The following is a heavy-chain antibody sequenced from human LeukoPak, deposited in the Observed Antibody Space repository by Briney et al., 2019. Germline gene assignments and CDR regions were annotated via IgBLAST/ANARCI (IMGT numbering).Heavy chain of an antibody. CDR3: TRVGYIDEGIDY. V-gene: IGHV3-7*04. CDR1: GFTFSSYS. J-gene: IGHJ4*02. CDR2: IKQDGSKK. D-gene: IGHD5-24*01. Sequence: GSLRLSCAASGFTFSSYSMNWVRQAPGKGLEWVANIKQDGSKKSYVDSVKGRFTISRDNAKNSLYLRMNSLRAEDTAIYYCTRVGYIDEGIDYWGQGTLVTVSS.